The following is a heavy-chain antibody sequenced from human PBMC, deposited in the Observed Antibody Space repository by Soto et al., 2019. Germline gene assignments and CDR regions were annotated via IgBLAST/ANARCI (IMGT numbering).Heavy chain of an antibody. CDR3: ARGYGGNSVDFQH. CDR2: IIPILGIA. D-gene: IGHD2-21*02. CDR1: GGTFSSYT. Sequence: QVQLVQSGAEVKKPGSSVKVSCKASGGTFSSYTISWVRQAPGQGLEWMGRIIPILGIANYAQKFQGRVTITADKSTSTAYMELSSLRSEDTAVYYCARGYGGNSVDFQHWGQGTLVTVSS. V-gene: IGHV1-69*02. J-gene: IGHJ1*01.